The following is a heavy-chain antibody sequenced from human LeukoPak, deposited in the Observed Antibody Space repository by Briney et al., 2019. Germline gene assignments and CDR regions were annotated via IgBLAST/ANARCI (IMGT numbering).Heavy chain of an antibody. J-gene: IGHJ3*02. V-gene: IGHV4-34*11. CDR1: GGSFSGYY. CDR3: ARVWELSDAFDI. CDR2: IYYSGST. D-gene: IGHD1-26*01. Sequence: SETLSLTCAVYGGSFSGYYWSWIRQPPGKGLWWIGYIYYSGSTNYNPSLKSRVTISVDTSKNQFSLKLSSVTAADAAVYYCARVWELSDAFDIWGQGTMVTVSS.